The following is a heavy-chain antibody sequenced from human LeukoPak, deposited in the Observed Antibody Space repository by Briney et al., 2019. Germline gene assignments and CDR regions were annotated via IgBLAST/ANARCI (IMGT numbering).Heavy chain of an antibody. CDR3: ARRYLLRFLEWLPQGSSGMDV. CDR2: IYYSGST. D-gene: IGHD3-3*01. J-gene: IGHJ6*02. V-gene: IGHV4-39*01. Sequence: SETLSLTCTVSGVSISSSSYYWGWIRQPPGKGLEWIGSIYYSGSTYYNPSLKSRVTISVDTSKNQFSLKLSSVNAADTAVYYCARRYLLRFLEWLPQGSSGMDVWGQGTTVTVSS. CDR1: GVSISSSSYY.